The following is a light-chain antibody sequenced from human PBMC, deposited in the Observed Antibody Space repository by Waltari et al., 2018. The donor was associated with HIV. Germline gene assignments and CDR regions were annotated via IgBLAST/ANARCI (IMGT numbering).Light chain of an antibody. CDR2: DGS. CDR1: SSDVGGYTY. Sequence: QSALTQPASVSGSPGQSITISCTGTSSDVGGYTYVSWYQQHPGKAPKLMIYDGSKRPSGVSNRFSGSKSGNTASLTISGLQAEDEADYYCSSYTSSNVVFGGGTKLTVL. CDR3: SSYTSSNVV. V-gene: IGLV2-14*01. J-gene: IGLJ2*01.